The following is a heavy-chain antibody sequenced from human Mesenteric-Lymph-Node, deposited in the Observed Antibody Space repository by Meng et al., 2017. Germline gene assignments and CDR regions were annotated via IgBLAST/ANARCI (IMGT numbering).Heavy chain of an antibody. CDR2: INVEGSKI. CDR3: ARDGYSYGFGAFDI. D-gene: IGHD5-18*01. J-gene: IGHJ3*02. V-gene: IGHV3-74*01. CDR1: GFSNTYW. Sequence: GESLKISCSGPGFSNTYWMHWVRQVPGKGLVWVSRINVEGSKISYADSVKGRFTISRDNAKNTLHMQMNSLRGEDTAVYYCARDGYSYGFGAFDIWGQGTMVTVSS.